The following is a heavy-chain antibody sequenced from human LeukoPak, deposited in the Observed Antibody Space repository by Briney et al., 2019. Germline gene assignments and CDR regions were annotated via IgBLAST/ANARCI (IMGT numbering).Heavy chain of an antibody. CDR2: IGGSGDTA. Sequence: GGSLRLSCAASGFTFSDHAMSWVRQTPGKGPEWVSSIGGSGDTASYADSLKGRFTISRDNSKGTLYLEMNSLRAEDTAVYYCARGTYFDFWSGYPRLDYWGQGTLVTVSA. D-gene: IGHD3-3*01. V-gene: IGHV3-23*01. CDR1: GFTFSDHA. CDR3: ARGTYFDFWSGYPRLDY. J-gene: IGHJ4*02.